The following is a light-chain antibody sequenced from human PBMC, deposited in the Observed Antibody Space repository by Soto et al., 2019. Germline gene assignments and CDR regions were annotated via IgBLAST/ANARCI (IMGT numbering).Light chain of an antibody. Sequence: DIQMTQSPSSLSASVGDRVTITCRASQGIGNYLAWYQQKPGKVPKNLIYDESTLQSGVPSRFSGSGSGTDYTLTISSLQPEDVATYYWQEYYTAPETCGQGTKVEIK. CDR2: DES. J-gene: IGKJ1*01. CDR3: QEYYTAPET. V-gene: IGKV1-27*01. CDR1: QGIGNY.